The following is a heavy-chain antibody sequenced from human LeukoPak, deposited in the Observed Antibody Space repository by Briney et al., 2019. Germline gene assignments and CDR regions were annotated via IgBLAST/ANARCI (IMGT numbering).Heavy chain of an antibody. Sequence: ASVKVSCKASGYTFTNYSITWVRQAPGQGLEWIGWVSAYADNTNYVQKIQGRVTMTTDTSTSTAYMELRSLRSDDTAVYYCARDCIGCHGFDYWGQGTLVTVSS. CDR1: GYTFTNYS. CDR2: VSAYADNT. V-gene: IGHV1-18*01. D-gene: IGHD2-15*01. J-gene: IGHJ4*02. CDR3: ARDCIGCHGFDY.